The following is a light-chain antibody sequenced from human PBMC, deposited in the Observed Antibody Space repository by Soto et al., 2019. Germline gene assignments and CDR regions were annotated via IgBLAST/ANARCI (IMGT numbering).Light chain of an antibody. CDR1: QSVLYTSNNKNY. V-gene: IGKV4-1*01. CDR2: WAS. Sequence: DIVMTQSPDSLAVSLGERATINCKSSQSVLYTSNNKNYLAWYQQKPGQPPKLLIYWASTRQSGVPDRFSGSGSGTDFTLTISSLQAEDVAVYYCQQYYGTPPYTFGQGTKLDFK. CDR3: QQYYGTPPYT. J-gene: IGKJ2*01.